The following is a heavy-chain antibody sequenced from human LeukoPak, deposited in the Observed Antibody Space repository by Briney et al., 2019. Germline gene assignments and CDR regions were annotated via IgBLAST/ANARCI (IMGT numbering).Heavy chain of an antibody. CDR3: ATAMVRGVIITPLFDY. J-gene: IGHJ4*02. V-gene: IGHV1-69*05. Sequence: SVKVSCKASGGTFSSYAISWVRQAPGQGLEWMRGIIPIFGTANYAQKFQGRVTITTDESTSTAYMELSSLRSEDTAVYYCATAMVRGVIITPLFDYWGQGTLVTVSS. CDR1: GGTFSSYA. CDR2: IIPIFGTA. D-gene: IGHD3-10*01.